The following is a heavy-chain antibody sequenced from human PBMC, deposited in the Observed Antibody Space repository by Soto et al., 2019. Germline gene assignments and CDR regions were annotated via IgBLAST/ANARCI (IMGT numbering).Heavy chain of an antibody. D-gene: IGHD2-15*01. Sequence: GESLKISCKGSGYSFTSYWIGWVRQMPGKGLEWMGIIYPGDADTRYSPSFHGQVTISAEKSINTAYLQWSNLKASDKAMYYCARPTLRDLGYCSFCSCYSDAYYFDYCGQGNLVTVSA. CDR1: GYSFTSYW. CDR3: ARPTLRDLGYCSFCSCYSDAYYFDY. CDR2: IYPGDADT. V-gene: IGHV5-51*01. J-gene: IGHJ4*02.